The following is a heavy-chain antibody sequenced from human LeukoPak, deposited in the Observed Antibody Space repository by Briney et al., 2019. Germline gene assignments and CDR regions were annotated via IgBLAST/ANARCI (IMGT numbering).Heavy chain of an antibody. CDR3: AKERTQTTSFDC. D-gene: IGHD2/OR15-2a*01. CDR2: ISGSGGST. J-gene: IGHJ4*02. V-gene: IGHV3-23*01. Sequence: QPGGSLRLSCAASGFTFSTYPMNWVRQAPGKGLEWVSTISGSGGSTYYADSVKGRFTISRDNSKNTLYLQMNRLRADDTAIYYCAKERTQTTSFDCWGQGTLVTVSS. CDR1: GFTFSTYP.